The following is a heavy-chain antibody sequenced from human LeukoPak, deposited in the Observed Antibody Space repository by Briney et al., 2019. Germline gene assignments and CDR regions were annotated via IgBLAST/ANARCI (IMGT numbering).Heavy chain of an antibody. Sequence: PSETLSLICSVSSYSINSNYYWGWIRQSPGKGLEWIGSIYHTGSTYYNPSLKSRVTISLDAPNKQFSLRLSSVTAADTAVYYCARGSHPVTGTLGGYFDPWGQGTLVTVSS. D-gene: IGHD6-19*01. J-gene: IGHJ4*02. CDR1: SYSINSNYY. V-gene: IGHV4-38-2*02. CDR3: ARGSHPVTGTLGGYFDP. CDR2: IYHTGST.